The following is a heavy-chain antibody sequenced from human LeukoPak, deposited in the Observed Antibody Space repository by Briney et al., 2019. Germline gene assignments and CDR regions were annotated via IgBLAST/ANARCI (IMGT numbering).Heavy chain of an antibody. D-gene: IGHD7-27*01. CDR1: GFTFSSYG. CDR3: ATATGDYDAFDI. Sequence: GGSLRLSCAASGFTFSSYGMHWVRQAPGKGLEWVAFIRYDGSNKYYADSVKGRFTISRDNSKNTLYLQMNSLRAEDTAVYYCATATGDYDAFDIWGQGTMVTVSS. V-gene: IGHV3-30*02. CDR2: IRYDGSNK. J-gene: IGHJ3*02.